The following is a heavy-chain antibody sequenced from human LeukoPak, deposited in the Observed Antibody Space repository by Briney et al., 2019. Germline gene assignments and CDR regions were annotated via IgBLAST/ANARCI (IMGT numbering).Heavy chain of an antibody. Sequence: SETLSLTCAVSGGSISSSNWWSWVRQPPGKGLEWIGEIYHSGSTNYNPSLKNRVTISVDKSKNQFSLKLSSVTAADTAVYYCARRGGYVTSDDYWGQGTLVTVSS. V-gene: IGHV4-4*02. D-gene: IGHD5-24*01. CDR2: IYHSGST. CDR3: ARRGGYVTSDDY. CDR1: GGSISSSNW. J-gene: IGHJ4*02.